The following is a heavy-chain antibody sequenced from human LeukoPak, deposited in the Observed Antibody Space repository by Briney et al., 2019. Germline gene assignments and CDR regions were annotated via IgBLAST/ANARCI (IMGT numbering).Heavy chain of an antibody. J-gene: IGHJ4*02. D-gene: IGHD2-21*02. CDR1: GFTLNDHY. CDR3: GRDTATALDY. CDR2: IKNKRGSYTA. Sequence: PGGSLRLSCAASGFTLNDHYMDWVRQAPGKGLEWVGRIKNKRGSYTADYAASVKGRFTISRDDSQNSLHLQMNSLKTEDTAVYYCGRDTATALDYWGQGTLVTVSS. V-gene: IGHV3-72*01.